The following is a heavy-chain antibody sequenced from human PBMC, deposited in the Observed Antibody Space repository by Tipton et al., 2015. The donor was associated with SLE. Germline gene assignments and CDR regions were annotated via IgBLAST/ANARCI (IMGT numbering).Heavy chain of an antibody. CDR2: ISTYNGNT. V-gene: IGHV1-18*01. CDR3: ARAVTTGLYWYFDL. Sequence: QLVQSGAEVKNPGASVKVSCKASAYTFTTYSISWVRQAPGQGLEWMGWISTYNGNTNYAQKLQGRVTMTTDTSTSTAYMELRSLRSDATAVYYCARAVTTGLYWYFDLWGRGTLVTVSS. J-gene: IGHJ2*01. D-gene: IGHD4-17*01. CDR1: AYTFTTYS.